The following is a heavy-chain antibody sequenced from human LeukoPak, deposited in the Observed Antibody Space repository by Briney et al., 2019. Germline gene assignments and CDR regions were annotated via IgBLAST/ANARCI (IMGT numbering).Heavy chain of an antibody. CDR2: IIPIFGTA. D-gene: IGHD1-26*01. Sequence: ASVKVSCKASGGTFSSYAISWVRQAPGQGLEWMGGIIPIFGTANYAQKFQGRVTITTDESTSTAYMELSILRSEDTAVYYCARVGSALGADDFDYWGQGTLVTVSS. J-gene: IGHJ4*02. CDR1: GGTFSSYA. CDR3: ARVGSALGADDFDY. V-gene: IGHV1-69*05.